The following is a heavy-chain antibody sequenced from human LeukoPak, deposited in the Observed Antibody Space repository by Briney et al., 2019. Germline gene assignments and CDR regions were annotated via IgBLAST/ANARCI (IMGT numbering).Heavy chain of an antibody. Sequence: GGSLRLSCAASGFTFSDSWMSWVRQAPGKGLEWVANMNQDGSEKDYVDSAKGRFTISRDNARNSLYLQMGSLRAEDTAVYYCATYTHWVAGDVWGQGTTVTVSS. CDR3: ATYTHWVAGDV. V-gene: IGHV3-7*01. CDR1: GFTFSDSW. J-gene: IGHJ6*02. D-gene: IGHD3-16*01. CDR2: MNQDGSEK.